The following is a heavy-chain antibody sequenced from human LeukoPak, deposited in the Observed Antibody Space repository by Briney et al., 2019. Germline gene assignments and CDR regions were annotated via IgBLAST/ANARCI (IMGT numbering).Heavy chain of an antibody. V-gene: IGHV4-30-4*01. J-gene: IGHJ3*02. CDR2: IYHSGST. D-gene: IGHD4-23*01. CDR1: GGSISSGDYY. Sequence: SETLSLTCTVSGGSISSGDYYWSWIHQPPGKGLEWIGEIYHSGSTNYNPSLKSRVTISVDKSKNQFSLKLSSVTAADTAVYYCARVGGYGGRKYAFDIWGQGTMVTVSS. CDR3: ARVGGYGGRKYAFDI.